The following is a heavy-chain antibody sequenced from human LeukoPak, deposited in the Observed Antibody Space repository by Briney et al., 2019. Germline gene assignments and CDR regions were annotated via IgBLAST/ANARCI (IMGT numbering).Heavy chain of an antibody. V-gene: IGHV4-39*01. J-gene: IGHJ4*02. D-gene: IGHD3-10*01. CDR2: LYYSGST. Sequence: SETLSLTCSVSGGSLYNSNYYWGWIRQTPGKGLEWIGSLYYSGSTYYNPSLKSRVTLSVDTSKDQFFLKLTSVTAADRAVYYCAIHGEFGDDLTYWGQGILVTVSS. CDR1: GGSLYNSNYY. CDR3: AIHGEFGDDLTY.